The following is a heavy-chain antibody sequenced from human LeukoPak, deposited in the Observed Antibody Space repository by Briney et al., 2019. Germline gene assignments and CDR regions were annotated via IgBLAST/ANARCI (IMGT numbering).Heavy chain of an antibody. CDR3: ARNILSAFDI. Sequence: PGGSLRLSCAASGLTVSSSYMSWVRQAPGKGLEWVSIIYNDGSTYYADSMKGRFTISRDNSKNTLYFQVNSLRAEDTAMYYCARNILSAFDIWGQGTMVTVSS. J-gene: IGHJ3*02. D-gene: IGHD2/OR15-2a*01. CDR1: GLTVSSSY. CDR2: IYNDGST. V-gene: IGHV3-53*01.